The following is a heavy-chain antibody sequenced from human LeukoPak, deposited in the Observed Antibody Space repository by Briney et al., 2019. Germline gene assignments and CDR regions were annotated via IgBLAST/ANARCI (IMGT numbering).Heavy chain of an antibody. Sequence: GASVKVSCKASGGTFSSYAISWVRQAPGQGLEWMGGIIPIFGTANYAQKFQGRVTITTDESTSTAYMELSSLRAEDTAVYYCARPLRESDYFYFDYWGQGTLVTVSS. CDR3: ARPLRESDYFYFDY. D-gene: IGHD3-3*01. CDR1: GGTFSSYA. CDR2: IIPIFGTA. V-gene: IGHV1-69*05. J-gene: IGHJ4*02.